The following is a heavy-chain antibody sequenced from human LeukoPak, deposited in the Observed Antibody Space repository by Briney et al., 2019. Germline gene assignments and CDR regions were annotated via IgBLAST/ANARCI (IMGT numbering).Heavy chain of an antibody. Sequence: GGSLRLSCAASGFTFDDYAMHWVRQGPGKGLEWVSGISWNSGSIGQADSVKGRFTISRDNSKNTLYLQMNSLRAEDTAVYYCARGGPFDYWGQGTLVTVSS. D-gene: IGHD2/OR15-2a*01. CDR1: GFTFDDYA. J-gene: IGHJ4*02. CDR2: ISWNSGSI. CDR3: ARGGPFDY. V-gene: IGHV3-9*01.